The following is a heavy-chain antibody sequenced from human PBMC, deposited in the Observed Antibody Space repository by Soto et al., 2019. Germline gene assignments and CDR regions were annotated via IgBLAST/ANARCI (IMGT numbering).Heavy chain of an antibody. D-gene: IGHD3-10*01. CDR2: ISGSDGRT. V-gene: IGHV3-23*01. CDR1: GFTFSNYA. Sequence: EVQLLESGGGLVQPGGSLRLSCVVSGFTFSNYAMNWVRQAPGKGLEWVSTISGSDGRTDYAESVRGRFTISRDNSKNPVFLQMNSLRADDTAVYYCAKDLERYYGSGLDYWGQRTLVTVS. J-gene: IGHJ4*02. CDR3: AKDLERYYGSGLDY.